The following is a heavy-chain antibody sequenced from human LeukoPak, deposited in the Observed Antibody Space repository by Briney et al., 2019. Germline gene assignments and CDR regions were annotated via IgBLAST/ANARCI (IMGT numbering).Heavy chain of an antibody. D-gene: IGHD6-13*01. J-gene: IGHJ5*02. Sequence: QPGGSLRLSCAASGFTFSSYWMSWVRQAPGKGLEWVANIKQDGSEKYYVDSVKGRFTISRDNAKNSLYLQMNSLRAEDTAVDYCARGPHPYSSSWYCIDPWGQGTLVTVSS. CDR1: GFTFSSYW. CDR2: IKQDGSEK. V-gene: IGHV3-7*01. CDR3: ARGPHPYSSSWYCIDP.